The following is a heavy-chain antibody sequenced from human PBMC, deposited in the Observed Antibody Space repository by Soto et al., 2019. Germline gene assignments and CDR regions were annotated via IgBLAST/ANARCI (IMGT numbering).Heavy chain of an antibody. CDR3: ARARKNYYDSSGYYLEFDY. V-gene: IGHV6-1*01. Sequence: SQTLSFPCAISGDSVSSNSAAWNWIRQSPSRGLEWLGRTYYRSKWYNDYAVSVKSRITINPDTSKNQFSLQLNSVTPEDTAVYYCARARKNYYDSSGYYLEFDYWGQGTLVTVSS. D-gene: IGHD3-22*01. J-gene: IGHJ4*02. CDR1: GDSVSSNSAA. CDR2: TYYRSKWYN.